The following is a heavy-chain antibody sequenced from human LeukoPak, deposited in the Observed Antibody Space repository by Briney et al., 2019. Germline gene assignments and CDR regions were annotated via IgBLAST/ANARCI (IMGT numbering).Heavy chain of an antibody. CDR1: GFTFSNAW. V-gene: IGHV3-15*01. CDR2: IKSKTDGGTT. Sequence: PGGSLRLSCAASGFTFSNAWMSWVRQAPGKGLEWVGRIKSKTDGGTTDYAAPVKGRFTISRDDSKNTLYLQMNSLKTEDTAVYYCTTDRDYGRPFDYWGQGTLVTVSS. D-gene: IGHD4/OR15-4a*01. CDR3: TTDRDYGRPFDY. J-gene: IGHJ4*02.